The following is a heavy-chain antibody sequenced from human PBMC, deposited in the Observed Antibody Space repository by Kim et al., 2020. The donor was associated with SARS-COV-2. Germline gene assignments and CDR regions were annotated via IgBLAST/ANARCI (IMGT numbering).Heavy chain of an antibody. CDR2: ISSSSSTI. CDR1: GFTFSSYS. CDR3: ARDFEENDFWSGTFASTGYNWFDP. Sequence: GGSLRLSCAASGFTFSSYSMNWVRQAPGKGLEWVSYISSSSSTIYYADSVKGRFTISRDNAKNSLYLQMNSLRDEDTAVYYCARDFEENDFWSGTFASTGYNWFDPWGQGTLVTVSS. V-gene: IGHV3-48*02. D-gene: IGHD3-3*01. J-gene: IGHJ5*02.